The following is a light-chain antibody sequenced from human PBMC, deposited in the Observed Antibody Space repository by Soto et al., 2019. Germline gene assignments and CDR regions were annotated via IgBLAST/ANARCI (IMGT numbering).Light chain of an antibody. J-gene: IGLJ1*01. CDR2: DVS. Sequence: QSVLTQPASVSGSPGQSITISCTGTSSDVGGYDYVSWYQHHPGKAPKLMIYDVSNRPSGVSNRFSGSKSGNTASLTISGLQAEDEADYYCSSYTSSSLYVFGTVTKLTVL. CDR1: SSDVGGYDY. V-gene: IGLV2-14*03. CDR3: SSYTSSSLYV.